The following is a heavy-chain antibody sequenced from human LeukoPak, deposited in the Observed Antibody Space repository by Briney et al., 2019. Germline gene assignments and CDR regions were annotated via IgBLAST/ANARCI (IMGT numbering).Heavy chain of an antibody. Sequence: GGSLRLSCAASRFTFSSYWMSWVRHTPRTGLGRVANIKQDGSEKYYVDSVKGRFTISRDNAKNSLYLQMNSLRAEDTAVYYCARSMRAGGYFDYWGQGTLVTVSS. CDR2: IKQDGSEK. J-gene: IGHJ4*02. CDR1: RFTFSSYW. V-gene: IGHV3-7*01. D-gene: IGHD6-13*01. CDR3: ARSMRAGGYFDY.